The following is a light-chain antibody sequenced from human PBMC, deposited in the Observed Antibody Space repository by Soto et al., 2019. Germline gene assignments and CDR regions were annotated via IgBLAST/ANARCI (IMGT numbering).Light chain of an antibody. V-gene: IGKV3-15*01. CDR2: GVS. J-gene: IGKJ3*01. CDR3: QQYNNWPFT. CDR1: QSVSSS. Sequence: EIVMTQSPATLSVSPGERVTLSCRASQSVSSSLAWYQQKPGQGPRLLVSGVSTRATGIPARFSGSGSGTDFTLTISSLQSEDFAVYYCQQYNNWPFTFGPGTKVDIK.